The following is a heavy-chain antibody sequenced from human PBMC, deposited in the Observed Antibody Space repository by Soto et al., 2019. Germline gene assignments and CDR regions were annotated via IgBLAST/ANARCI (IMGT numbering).Heavy chain of an antibody. J-gene: IGHJ4*02. CDR3: ASDHIYYDSIGYPSWSDY. D-gene: IGHD3-22*01. CDR1: GFTFSSYS. V-gene: IGHV3-21*01. Sequence: EVQLVESGGGLVKPGGSLRLSCAASGFTFSSYSMNWVRQAPGKGLEWVSSISSSSSYIYYADSVKGRFTISRDNAKNSLYLPMNSLRAEDTAVYYCASDHIYYDSIGYPSWSDYWSQGTLFTVSS. CDR2: ISSSSSYI.